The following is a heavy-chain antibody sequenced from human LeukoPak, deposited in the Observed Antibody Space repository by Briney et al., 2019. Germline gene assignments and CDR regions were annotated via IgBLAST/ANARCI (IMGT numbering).Heavy chain of an antibody. Sequence: ASVKVSCKASGYTFTGYYMHWVRQAPGQGLEWMGWINLKSGGTNYAQKFQGRVTMTRDTSINTAYMELSRLRSDDTAMYYCARSADTGYSGYDYNYWGQGTLVTVSS. V-gene: IGHV1-2*02. CDR3: ARSADTGYSGYDYNY. D-gene: IGHD5-12*01. J-gene: IGHJ4*02. CDR2: INLKSGGT. CDR1: GYTFTGYY.